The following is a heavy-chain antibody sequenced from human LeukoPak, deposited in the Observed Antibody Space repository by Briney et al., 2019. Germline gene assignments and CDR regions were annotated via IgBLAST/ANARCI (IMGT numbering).Heavy chain of an antibody. Sequence: ASVKVSCKASGYTFTSYGISWVRQAPGKGLEWMGWISAYNGNTNYAQKLQGRVTMTTDTSTSTAYMELRSLRSDDTAVYYCARDKESTFWTATDYWGQGTLVTVSS. J-gene: IGHJ4*02. CDR1: GYTFTSYG. CDR2: ISAYNGNT. V-gene: IGHV1-18*01. CDR3: ARDKESTFWTATDY. D-gene: IGHD2/OR15-2a*01.